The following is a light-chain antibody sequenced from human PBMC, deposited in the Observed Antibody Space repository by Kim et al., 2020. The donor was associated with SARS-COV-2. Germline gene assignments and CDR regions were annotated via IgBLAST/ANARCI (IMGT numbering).Light chain of an antibody. CDR3: CSYAGSYTWV. CDR1: SSDVGVYNS. J-gene: IGLJ3*02. V-gene: IGLV2-11*01. Sequence: GQSVTISCTGTSSDVGVYNSVSWYQQHPGKAPKLMFYDVSERPSGFPDRFSGSNSGNTSSLTISGLQAEDGADYYCCSYAGSYTWVFGGGTHLTVL. CDR2: DVS.